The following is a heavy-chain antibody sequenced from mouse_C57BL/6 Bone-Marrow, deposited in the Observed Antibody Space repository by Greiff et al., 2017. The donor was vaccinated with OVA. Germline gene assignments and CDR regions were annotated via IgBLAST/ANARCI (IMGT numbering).Heavy chain of an antibody. CDR2: IDPENGDT. V-gene: IGHV14-4*01. D-gene: IGHD2-12*01. Sequence: EVQLVESGAELVRPGASVKLSCTASGFNIKDDYMHWVKQRPEQGLEWIGWIDPENGDTEYASKFQGKATITVDTSSNTAYLQLNSLPTNDTAVDYGTTEGYNYDELAYWGQGTLVTVAA. J-gene: IGHJ3*01. CDR3: TTEGYNYDELAY. CDR1: GFNIKDDY.